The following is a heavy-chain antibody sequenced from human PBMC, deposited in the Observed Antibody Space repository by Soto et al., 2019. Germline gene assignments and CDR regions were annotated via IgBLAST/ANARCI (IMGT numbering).Heavy chain of an antibody. CDR1: GYTFTSYA. CDR2: INAGNGNT. V-gene: IGHV1-3*05. J-gene: IGHJ5*02. Sequence: QVQLVQSGAEEKKPGASVKVSCKASGYTFTSYAMHWVRQAPGQRLEWMGWINAGNGNTKYSQKFQGRVTITRDTPASTAYMELSSLRSEDTAVYYCARGVSVLVPAASAWFDPWGQGTLVTVSS. CDR3: ARGVSVLVPAASAWFDP. D-gene: IGHD2-2*01.